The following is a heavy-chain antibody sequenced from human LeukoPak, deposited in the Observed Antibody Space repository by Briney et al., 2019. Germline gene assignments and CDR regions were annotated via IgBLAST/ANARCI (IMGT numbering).Heavy chain of an antibody. D-gene: IGHD3-10*01. CDR2: IYYSGST. J-gene: IGHJ4*02. CDR3: ARGPKDSTLWFGELFYSN. Sequence: PSETLSLPCTVSGGSISSGGYYWSWIRQHPGKGLGWIGYIYYSGSTYYNPSLKSRVTISVDTSKNQFSLKLSSVTAADTAVYYCARGPKDSTLWFGELFYSNWGQGTLVTVSS. V-gene: IGHV4-31*03. CDR1: GGSISSGGYY.